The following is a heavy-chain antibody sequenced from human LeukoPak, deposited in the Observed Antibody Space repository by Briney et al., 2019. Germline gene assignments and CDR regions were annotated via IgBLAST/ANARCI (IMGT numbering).Heavy chain of an antibody. V-gene: IGHV1-69*13. CDR1: GVTFSNNS. J-gene: IGHJ3*02. CDR3: ARARTSIRFTDSFDI. CDR2: IIPILRSA. Sequence: SVKVSYKTSGVTFSNNSITWVRQAPGQGLEWLGGIIPILRSASYAQKFRGRLRMTSDESTTTAYMELSSLSSDDTAMYFCARARTSIRFTDSFDIWSQGTLVTVSS. D-gene: IGHD2-21*01.